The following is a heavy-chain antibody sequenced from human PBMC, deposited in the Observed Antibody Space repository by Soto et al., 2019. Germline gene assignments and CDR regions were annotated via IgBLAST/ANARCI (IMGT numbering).Heavy chain of an antibody. D-gene: IGHD6-19*01. J-gene: IGHJ4*02. V-gene: IGHV3-48*01. CDR3: ARSSRGKDLYSSGWYAGY. Sequence: GGSLRLSCAASGFTFSSYSMNWVRQAPGKGLEWVSYISSSSSTIYYADSVKGRFTISRDNAKNSLYLQMNSLRAEDTAVYYCARSSRGKDLYSSGWYAGYWGQGTLVTVSS. CDR1: GFTFSSYS. CDR2: ISSSSSTI.